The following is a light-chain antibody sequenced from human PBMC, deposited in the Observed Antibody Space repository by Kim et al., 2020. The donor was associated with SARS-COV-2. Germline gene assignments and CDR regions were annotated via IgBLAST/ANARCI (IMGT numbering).Light chain of an antibody. V-gene: IGLV3-19*01. CDR3: NCRDNG. CDR1: SLRGFY. Sequence: SYELTQDPAVSVALGQTVRITCQGDSLRGFYASWYQQKPRQAPVLVFYGRSNRPSGIPDRFSGSSSGDTASLTITGAQAEDEADYYCNCRDNGFGGGTQL. CDR2: GRS. J-gene: IGLJ2*01.